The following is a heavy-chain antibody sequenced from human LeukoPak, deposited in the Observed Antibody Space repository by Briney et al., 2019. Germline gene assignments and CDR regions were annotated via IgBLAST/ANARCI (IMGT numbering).Heavy chain of an antibody. Sequence: PSETLSLTCAVSGGSISNDNWWSWVRQPPGKGLEWIGEIYHSETTNYNPSLKSRVTMSLDKSKNQFSLKLSSVTAADTAVYFCARTRDGNSRYFDSWGQGTLVTVSS. V-gene: IGHV4-4*02. CDR1: GGSISNDNW. J-gene: IGHJ4*02. D-gene: IGHD5-24*01. CDR2: IYHSETT. CDR3: ARTRDGNSRYFDS.